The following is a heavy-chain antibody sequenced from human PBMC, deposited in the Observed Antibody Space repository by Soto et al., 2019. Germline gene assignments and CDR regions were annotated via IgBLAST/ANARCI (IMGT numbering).Heavy chain of an antibody. Sequence: ASVKVSCKASGGTFSSYAISWVRQAPGQGLEWMGGIIPIFGTANYAQKFQGRVTITADESTSTAYMELSSLRSEDTAVYYCARVKLGGSPIVVVPAAEYYYYGMDVWGQGTTVTVSS. CDR3: ARVKLGGSPIVVVPAAEYYYYGMDV. D-gene: IGHD2-2*01. V-gene: IGHV1-69*13. J-gene: IGHJ6*02. CDR1: GGTFSSYA. CDR2: IIPIFGTA.